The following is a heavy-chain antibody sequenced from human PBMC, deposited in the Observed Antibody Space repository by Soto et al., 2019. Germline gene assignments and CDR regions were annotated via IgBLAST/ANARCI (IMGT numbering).Heavy chain of an antibody. V-gene: IGHV4-31*03. CDR2: IYYSGST. D-gene: IGHD6-13*01. CDR1: GGSISSGGYY. J-gene: IGHJ5*02. CDR3: ARVILWSAAGNYNWFDP. Sequence: LSLTCTVSGGSISSGGYYWSWIRQHPGKGLEWIGYIYYSGSTYYNPSLKSRVTISVDTSKNQFSLKLSSVTAADTAVYYCARVILWSAAGNYNWFDPWGQGTXVTVSS.